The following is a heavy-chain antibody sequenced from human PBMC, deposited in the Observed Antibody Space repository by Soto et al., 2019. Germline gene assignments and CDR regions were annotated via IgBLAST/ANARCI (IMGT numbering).Heavy chain of an antibody. Sequence: QVQLQQWGAGLLKPSETLSLTCAVYGGSFSGYYWSWVRQPPGKGLEWIGEIERGGSTNYKPSLKRRVAISVDTSKNKFSLKVNSVTAADTAVYYCARGYGSGSYWAYWGQGTLVTVSS. CDR3: ARGYGSGSYWAY. D-gene: IGHD3-10*01. CDR1: GGSFSGYY. J-gene: IGHJ4*02. V-gene: IGHV4-34*02. CDR2: IERGGST.